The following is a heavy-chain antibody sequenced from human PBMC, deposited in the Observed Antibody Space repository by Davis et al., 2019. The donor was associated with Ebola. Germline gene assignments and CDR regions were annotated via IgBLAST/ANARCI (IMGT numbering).Heavy chain of an antibody. J-gene: IGHJ6*02. CDR3: ARERDYDFWSGYYGGYYYYGMDV. Sequence: GESLKISCAASGFTFSSYGMHWVRQAPGKGLEWVAVIWYDGSNKYYADSVKGRFTISRDNSKNTLYLQMSSLRAEDTAVYYCARERDYDFWSGYYGGYYYYGMDVWGQGTTVTVSS. CDR2: IWYDGSNK. D-gene: IGHD3-3*01. V-gene: IGHV3-33*01. CDR1: GFTFSSYG.